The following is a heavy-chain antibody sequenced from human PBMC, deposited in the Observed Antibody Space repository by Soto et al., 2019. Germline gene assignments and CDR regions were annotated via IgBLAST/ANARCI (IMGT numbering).Heavy chain of an antibody. V-gene: IGHV3-23*01. J-gene: IGHJ4*02. Sequence: EVQLLESGGGLVQPGGSLRLSCAASGFTFSSYAMSWVRQAPGKGLEWVSAISGSGGSTYYADSLKGPFTISRNNSKNTLYLQKNRLRAKDTAVYYCAYSSTPFDYWGQGTLVTVSS. CDR3: AYSSTPFDY. CDR1: GFTFSSYA. CDR2: ISGSGGST. D-gene: IGHD6-13*01.